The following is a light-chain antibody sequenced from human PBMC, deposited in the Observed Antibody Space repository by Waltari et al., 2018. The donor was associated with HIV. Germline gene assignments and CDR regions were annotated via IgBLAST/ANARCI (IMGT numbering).Light chain of an antibody. Sequence: DIVMTQSPDSLAVSLGERANINCQSSQSVLYSSNNKNHIGWYQQKPGQPPRLLIYWASTRESGVPDRFSGSGSGTDFTLTISSLQAEDVAVYYCQQYYSSPWNFGPGTKVDIK. V-gene: IGKV4-1*01. J-gene: IGKJ3*01. CDR1: QSVLYSSNNKNH. CDR3: QQYYSSPWN. CDR2: WAS.